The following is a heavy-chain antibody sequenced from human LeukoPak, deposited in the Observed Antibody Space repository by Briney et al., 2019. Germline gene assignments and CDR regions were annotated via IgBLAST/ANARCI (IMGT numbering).Heavy chain of an antibody. D-gene: IGHD4-17*01. V-gene: IGHV5-51*01. CDR3: ARKANNYGDSFDY. CDR1: GYSFTSYW. CDR2: IYPGDSDT. Sequence: GESLKISCKGSGYSFTSYWIGRVRQMPGKGLEWMGIIYPGDSDTRYSPSFQGQVTISADKSISTAYLQWSSLKASDTAMYYCARKANNYGDSFDYWGQGTLVTVAS. J-gene: IGHJ4*02.